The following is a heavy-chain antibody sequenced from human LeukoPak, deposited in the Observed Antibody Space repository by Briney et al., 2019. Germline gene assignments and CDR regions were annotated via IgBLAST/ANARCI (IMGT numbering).Heavy chain of an antibody. D-gene: IGHD6-13*01. V-gene: IGHV3-53*01. J-gene: IGHJ6*04. Sequence: TGGSLRLSCAASGFTVSSNYMSWARQAPGKGLEWVSVIYSGGSTYYADSVKGRFTISRDNSKNTLYLQMNSLRAEDTAVYYCASPGRVQQQLWDYYYGMDVWGKGTTVTVSS. CDR1: GFTVSSNY. CDR3: ASPGRVQQQLWDYYYGMDV. CDR2: IYSGGST.